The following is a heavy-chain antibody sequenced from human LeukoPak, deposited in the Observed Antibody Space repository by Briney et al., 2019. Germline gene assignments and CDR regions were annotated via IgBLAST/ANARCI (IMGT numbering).Heavy chain of an antibody. CDR3: AKDAIPDC. CDR2: ISRSGVRT. J-gene: IGHJ4*02. D-gene: IGHD2-2*01. CDR1: GFTFSSCP. V-gene: IGHV3-23*01. Sequence: GGSLRLSCAASGFTFSSCPMSWVRQAPGKGLEWVSTISRSGVRTYYADSVKGRFTISRANSKNTLYLQMNSLRAVDMALYYCAKDAIPDCCGQGTLVTVSS.